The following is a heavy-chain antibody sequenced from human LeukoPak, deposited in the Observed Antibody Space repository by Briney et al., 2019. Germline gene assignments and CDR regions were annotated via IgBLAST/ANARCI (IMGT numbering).Heavy chain of an antibody. J-gene: IGHJ3*02. CDR2: IYYSGST. D-gene: IGHD5-12*01. Sequence: PSETLSLTCTVSGGSISRYYWSWIRQPPGKGLEWIGYIYYSGSTNYNPSLKSRVTISVDTSKNQFSLKLSSVTAADTAVYYCARVKYSGGPDAFDIWGQGTMVTVSS. CDR3: ARVKYSGGPDAFDI. V-gene: IGHV4-59*01. CDR1: GGSISRYY.